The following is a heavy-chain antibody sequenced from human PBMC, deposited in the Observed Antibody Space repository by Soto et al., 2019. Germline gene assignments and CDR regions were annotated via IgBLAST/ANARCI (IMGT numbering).Heavy chain of an antibody. D-gene: IGHD3-10*01. CDR2: ITSSSHV. V-gene: IGHV3-21*01. CDR1: GFTFSTYT. CDR3: ATHFYGLGSFFDY. Sequence: EVQLVESGGGLVKPGGSLRLSCAASGFTFSTYTMNWVRQAPGKGLEWVSSITSSSHVYYADSVKGRFTISRDNAKNSLVLQMDSLRAEDTAVYYWATHFYGLGSFFDYWGQGTLVTVSS. J-gene: IGHJ4*02.